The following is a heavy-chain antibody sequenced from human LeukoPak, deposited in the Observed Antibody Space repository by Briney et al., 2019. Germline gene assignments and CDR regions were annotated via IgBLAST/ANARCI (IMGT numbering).Heavy chain of an antibody. J-gene: IGHJ3*02. CDR3: ARDSGYGPYAFDI. D-gene: IGHD5-18*01. CDR2: IKQDGSEK. V-gene: IGHV3-7*01. CDR1: GFTFSSYW. Sequence: PGGSLRLSCAASGFTFSSYWMSWVRQAPGKGLEWVANIKQDGSEKYYVDSVKGRFTISRDNAKNSLYLQMNSLRAEDTAVYYCARDSGYGPYAFDIWGQGTIVTVSS.